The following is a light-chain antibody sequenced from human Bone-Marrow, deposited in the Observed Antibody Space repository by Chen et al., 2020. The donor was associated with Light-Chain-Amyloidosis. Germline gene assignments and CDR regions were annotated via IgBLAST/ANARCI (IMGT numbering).Light chain of an antibody. V-gene: IGLV3-21*02. CDR3: QVWDRSSDRPV. CDR2: DDS. J-gene: IGLJ3*02. Sequence: SYVLTQPSSGSVAPGQTATIACGGNNIGSTSVHWYQQTPGQAPLLVVYDDSDRPSGIPERLAGSNSGNTATRTISRVEAGDEADYYCQVWDRSSDRPVFGGGTKLTVL. CDR1: NIGSTS.